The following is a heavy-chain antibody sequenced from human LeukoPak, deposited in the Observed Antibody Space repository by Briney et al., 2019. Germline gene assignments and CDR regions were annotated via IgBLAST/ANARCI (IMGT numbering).Heavy chain of an antibody. Sequence: GGSLRLSCAASGFTFSSYWMPWVRQAPGKGLVWVSRINSDGSSTSYADSVKGRFTISRDNAKNTLYLQMNSLRAEDTSVYYCARDRNTGSSYENLFEYWGQGSLVTVSS. CDR3: ARDRNTGSSYENLFEY. CDR2: INSDGSST. CDR1: GFTFSSYW. D-gene: IGHD1-26*01. V-gene: IGHV3-74*01. J-gene: IGHJ4*02.